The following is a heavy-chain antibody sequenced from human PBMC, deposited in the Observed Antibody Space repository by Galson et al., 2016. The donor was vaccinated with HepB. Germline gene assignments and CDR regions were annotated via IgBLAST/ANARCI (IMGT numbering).Heavy chain of an antibody. V-gene: IGHV3-53*01. CDR3: VRAPALPAPSP. D-gene: IGHD2-2*02. Sequence: SLRLSCAASGFPVSSTYMTWVRQAPGKGLELVSLISYGGTTYYAESVKGRFTISRDNSNNILYLQMNSLRAEDTAVYYCVRAPALPAPSPWGQGTLVTVSS. CDR2: ISYGGTT. CDR1: GFPVSSTY. J-gene: IGHJ5*02.